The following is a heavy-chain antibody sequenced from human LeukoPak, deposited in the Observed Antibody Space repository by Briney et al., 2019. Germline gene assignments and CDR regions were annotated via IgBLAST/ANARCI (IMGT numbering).Heavy chain of an antibody. CDR3: ARGGYYYGSGSYYIGLADI. J-gene: IGHJ3*02. V-gene: IGHV1-69*06. D-gene: IGHD3-10*01. CDR1: GGTFSSYA. Sequence: SVTVSFKASGGTFSSYAISWVRQAPGQGLEWMGRIIPIFGTANYAHKFQGRVTITADKSTSTAYMELSSLRSEDTAVYYCARGGYYYGSGSYYIGLADIWGQGTMVTVSS. CDR2: IIPIFGTA.